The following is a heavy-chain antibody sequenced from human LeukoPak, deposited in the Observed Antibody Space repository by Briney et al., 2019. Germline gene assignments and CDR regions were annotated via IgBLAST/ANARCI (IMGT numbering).Heavy chain of an antibody. CDR3: ARAAGIVATTQEYYFDY. Sequence: SETLSLTRSVSGVSISAYYWSWIRQPAGKGLEWTGRIYPGESIYASENTNYNPSLKSRVTISVDTSKNQFSLKLSSVTAADTAVYYCARAAGIVATTQEYYFDYWGQGTLVTVSS. J-gene: IGHJ4*02. CDR1: GVSISAYY. V-gene: IGHV4-4*07. CDR2: IYPGESIYASENT. D-gene: IGHD5-12*01.